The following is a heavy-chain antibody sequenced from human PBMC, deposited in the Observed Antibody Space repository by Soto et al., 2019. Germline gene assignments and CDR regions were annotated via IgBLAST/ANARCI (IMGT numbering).Heavy chain of an antibody. CDR3: ARVGGFDWWPGYFDY. CDR1: GFTFSSYW. V-gene: IGHV3-7*05. Sequence: GESLKISCAASGFTFSSYWMSWVRQAPGKGLEWVANIKQDGSEKYYVDSVKGRFTISRDNAKNSLYLQMNSLRAEDTAVYYCARVGGFDWWPGYFDYWGQGTLVTVSS. CDR2: IKQDGSEK. J-gene: IGHJ4*02. D-gene: IGHD3-9*01.